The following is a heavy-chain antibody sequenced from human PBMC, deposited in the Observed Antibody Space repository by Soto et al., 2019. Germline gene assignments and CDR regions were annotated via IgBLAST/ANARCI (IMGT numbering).Heavy chain of an antibody. CDR3: ARGPLAVAGYFDY. CDR2: INHSGST. Sequence: SETLSLTCAVYGGSFSGYYWSWIRQPPGKGLEWIGEINHSGSTNYNPSLKSRVTISVDTSKNQFSLKLSSVTAADTAVYYCARGPLAVAGYFDYWGQGTLVTVSS. D-gene: IGHD6-19*01. J-gene: IGHJ4*02. CDR1: GGSFSGYY. V-gene: IGHV4-34*01.